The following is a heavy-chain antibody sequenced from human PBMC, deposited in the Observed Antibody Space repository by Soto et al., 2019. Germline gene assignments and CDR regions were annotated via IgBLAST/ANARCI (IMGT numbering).Heavy chain of an antibody. CDR2: MNPNSGNT. CDR3: ARGEDIVVVVAATRGSWFDP. J-gene: IGHJ5*02. D-gene: IGHD2-15*01. Sequence: VQLVQSGAEVKKPGASVKVSCKASGYTFTSYDINWVRQATGQGLEWMGWMNPNSGNTGYAQKFQGRVTMTRNTSISTAYMELSSLRSEDTAVYYCARGEDIVVVVAATRGSWFDPWGQGTLVTVSS. V-gene: IGHV1-8*01. CDR1: GYTFTSYD.